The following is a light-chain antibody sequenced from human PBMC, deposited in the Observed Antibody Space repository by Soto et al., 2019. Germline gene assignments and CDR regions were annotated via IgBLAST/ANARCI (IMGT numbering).Light chain of an antibody. Sequence: IVMTQSPATLSVSPGDRVTLCCTASHSVRSDSAWYQQKPGQAPRLLFFGASTRATGIPARFSGSGYGTEFTLTISSLQYEDLAVYYCQKYNAWPLNFGGGNKVDIK. V-gene: IGKV3-15*01. J-gene: IGKJ4*01. CDR3: QKYNAWPLN. CDR1: HSVRSD. CDR2: GAS.